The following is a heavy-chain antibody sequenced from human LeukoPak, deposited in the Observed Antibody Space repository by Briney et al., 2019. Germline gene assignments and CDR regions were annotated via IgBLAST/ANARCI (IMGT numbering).Heavy chain of an antibody. CDR2: IRYDGSNK. J-gene: IGHJ4*02. V-gene: IGHV3-30*02. CDR1: GFTFSSYG. CDR3: ARDSNDYFDY. Sequence: GGSLRLSCAASGFTFSSYGMHWVRQAPGKGLEWVAFIRYDGSNKYYADSVKGRFTISRDNSKNTLYLQMGSLRAEDMAVYYCARDSNDYFDYWGQGTLVTVSS.